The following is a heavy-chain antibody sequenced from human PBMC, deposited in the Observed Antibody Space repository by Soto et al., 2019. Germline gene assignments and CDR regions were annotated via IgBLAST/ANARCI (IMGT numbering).Heavy chain of an antibody. J-gene: IGHJ3*02. CDR1: GYTFTYRY. Sequence: GASVKVSCKASGYTFTYRYLHWVRQAPGQALEWMGWITPFNGNTNYAQKFQDRVTITRDRSMSTAYMELSSLRSEDTAMYYCAATKLDGASWNAFDIWGQGTMVTVSS. D-gene: IGHD1-1*01. CDR2: ITPFNGNT. V-gene: IGHV1-45*02. CDR3: AATKLDGASWNAFDI.